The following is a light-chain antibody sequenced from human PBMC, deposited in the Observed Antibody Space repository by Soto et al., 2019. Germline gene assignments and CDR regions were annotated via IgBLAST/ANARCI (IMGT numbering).Light chain of an antibody. CDR3: SSYSSSNTRVI. CDR1: TSDVGGYNY. V-gene: IGLV2-14*01. J-gene: IGLJ2*01. Sequence: QSVLTQPASVSGSPGQSITISCTGTTSDVGGYNYVSWYQHHPGKAPKLMISEVTNRPSGVSTRFSGSKSGNTASLTISGLQAEDEADYYCSSYSSSNTRVIFGGVTKVTVL. CDR2: EVT.